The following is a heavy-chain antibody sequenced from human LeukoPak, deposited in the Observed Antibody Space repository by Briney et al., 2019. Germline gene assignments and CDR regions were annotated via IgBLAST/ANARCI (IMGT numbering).Heavy chain of an antibody. CDR3: VRTHSSGYYYFDS. Sequence: AGGSLRLSCAASGFTFDDYGLSWVRQAPGKGLIWVSRIDGDESATYYGDSVKGRFTISRDNAKNTLYLQMNSLRVEDTAVYYCVRTHSSGYYYFDSWGQGTLVTVSS. CDR2: IDGDESAT. D-gene: IGHD3-22*01. J-gene: IGHJ4*02. V-gene: IGHV3-74*01. CDR1: GFTFDDYG.